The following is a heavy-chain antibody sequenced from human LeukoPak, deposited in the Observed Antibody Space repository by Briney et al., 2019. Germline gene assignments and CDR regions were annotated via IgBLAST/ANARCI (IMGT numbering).Heavy chain of an antibody. J-gene: IGHJ4*02. D-gene: IGHD3-22*01. CDR3: ARDRDPYYYDSSGYHPYDY. CDR1: GYTFTGYY. V-gene: IGHV1-2*02. Sequence: ASVKVSCKASGYTFTGYYMHWVRQAPGQGLEWMGWINPNSGGTNYAQKFQGRVTMTRDTSISTAYMELSRLRSDDTAVYYCARDRDPYYYDSSGYHPYDYWGQGTLVTVSS. CDR2: INPNSGGT.